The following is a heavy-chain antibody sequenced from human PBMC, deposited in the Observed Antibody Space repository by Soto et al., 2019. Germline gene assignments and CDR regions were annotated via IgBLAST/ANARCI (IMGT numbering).Heavy chain of an antibody. CDR2: IYYTGST. CDR1: GGSISSGGNY. V-gene: IGHV4-31*03. D-gene: IGHD2-2*01. J-gene: IGHJ6*03. Sequence: QVQLQESGPGLVKPSQTLSLTCTVSGGSISSGGNYWGWIRQHPGKGLEWIGYIYYTGSTYYNPSIKSRVSISLETSKNQFSLTLSSVTAANTAVYYCARARRGGSSTLKPTMDVWGKGTTVTVSS. CDR3: ARARRGGSSTLKPTMDV.